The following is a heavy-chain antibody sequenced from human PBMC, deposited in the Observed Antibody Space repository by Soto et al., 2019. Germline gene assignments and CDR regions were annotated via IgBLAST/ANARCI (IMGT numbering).Heavy chain of an antibody. D-gene: IGHD2-2*03. Sequence: PSETLSLTCTVSGGSISSDYWSWIRQPPGKGLEWVGHIFYSGSTNYNPSLKSRVTISVDTSKNQFSVKLSSVTAADTAVYYCARLDGHSHHLAIWGKGTTVTVSS. CDR2: IFYSGST. CDR1: GGSISSDY. V-gene: IGHV4-59*08. CDR3: ARLDGHSHHLAI. J-gene: IGHJ6*04.